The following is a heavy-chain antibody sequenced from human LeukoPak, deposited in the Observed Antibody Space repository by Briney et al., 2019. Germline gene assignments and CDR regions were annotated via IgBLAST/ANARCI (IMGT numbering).Heavy chain of an antibody. J-gene: IGHJ3*02. CDR2: IYPGDSDT. CDR3: AGITGGSYFRSDAFDI. CDR1: GYSFTSYW. V-gene: IGHV5-51*01. Sequence: GESLKISCKGSGYSFTSYWIGWVRQMPGKGLEWMGIIYPGDSDTRYSPSFQGQVTISADKSISTAYLQWSSLKASDTAMYYCAGITGGSYFRSDAFDIWGQGTMVTVSS. D-gene: IGHD1-26*01.